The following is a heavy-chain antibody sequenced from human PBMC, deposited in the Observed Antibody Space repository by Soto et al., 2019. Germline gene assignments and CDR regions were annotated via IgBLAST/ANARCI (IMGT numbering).Heavy chain of an antibody. V-gene: IGHV3-11*01. CDR2: ISGTGGTK. Sequence: KPVGSLRLSCAASGLFFSDYYLSWIRQAPGKALECVAYISGTGGTKYYADSVTGRFTISRDNPKNSLYLQMNSLRPEDAAVYYCAIGGGQIYYKGLDVWGQGTTVTVSS. CDR1: GLFFSDYY. D-gene: IGHD3-10*01. J-gene: IGHJ6*02. CDR3: AIGGGQIYYKGLDV.